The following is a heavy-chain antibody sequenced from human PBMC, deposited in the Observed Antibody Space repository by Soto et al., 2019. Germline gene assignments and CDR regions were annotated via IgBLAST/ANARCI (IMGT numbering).Heavy chain of an antibody. J-gene: IGHJ2*01. V-gene: IGHV4-31*03. CDR1: GGSISSDGYY. Sequence: QVQLQESGPGLVKPSQTLSLTCTVSGGSISSDGYYWSWIRQHPGKGLEWIGYSYYSGSTNHNPSRETRVNRSADTSKNEFSLKPSSGTAADTAVYYCARAHGYCSSSSCYDRYFELWGRGTLVTVSS. CDR3: ARAHGYCSSSSCYDRYFEL. D-gene: IGHD2-2*01. CDR2: SYYSGST.